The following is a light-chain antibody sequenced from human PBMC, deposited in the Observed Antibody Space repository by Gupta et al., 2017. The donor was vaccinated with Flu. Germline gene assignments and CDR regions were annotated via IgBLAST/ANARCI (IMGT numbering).Light chain of an antibody. CDR3: QQRTNGLWT. CDR1: QSGGTS. CDR2: DAS. J-gene: IGKJ1*01. V-gene: IGKV3-11*01. Sequence: PAPLSFSPGGRATLSCRARQSGGTSLAWYQQKPGEAPRLLICDASNRATGIPARCSGGGSGTDFTLTISRLEPEDFVVYYCQQRTNGLWTFGPGTKVDIK.